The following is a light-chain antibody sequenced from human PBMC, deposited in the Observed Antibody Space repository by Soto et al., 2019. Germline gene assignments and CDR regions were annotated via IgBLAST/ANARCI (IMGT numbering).Light chain of an antibody. CDR1: QSVSSY. CDR2: DAS. V-gene: IGKV3-11*01. Sequence: EIVFTQSPATLSLSPGVRATLSCRASQSVSSYLAWYQQKPGQAPRLLINDASHRATGITARFSGSGSGTDFPLTISSLEPEDFAVYYCQQRSNWPLTFGGGTKVEIE. J-gene: IGKJ4*01. CDR3: QQRSNWPLT.